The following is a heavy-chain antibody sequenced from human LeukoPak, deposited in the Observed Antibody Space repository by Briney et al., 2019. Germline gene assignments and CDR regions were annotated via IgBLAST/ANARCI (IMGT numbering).Heavy chain of an antibody. J-gene: IGHJ3*02. CDR2: IFPIFGTA. CDR1: GGTFNSYA. V-gene: IGHV1-69*05. Sequence: SSVKVSCKASGGTFNSYAINWVRQAPGQGLEWMGRIFPIFGTANYAQKFQGRVTVTTDESTNTAYMELSSLRPEDTAMYYCARDRGERDSSWSLPAHGFDIWGQGTMVTVSS. CDR3: ARDRGERDSSWSLPAHGFDI. D-gene: IGHD6-13*01.